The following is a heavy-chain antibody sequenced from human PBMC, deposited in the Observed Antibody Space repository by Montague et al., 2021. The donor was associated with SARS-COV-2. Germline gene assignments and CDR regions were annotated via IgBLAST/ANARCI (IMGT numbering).Heavy chain of an antibody. CDR3: ARHPLHSPSGNHLVPGGFDI. J-gene: IGHJ3*02. D-gene: IGHD2-8*02. V-gene: IGHV4-39*01. Sequence: SETLSLTCTVSGGSIGGTNYYWDWIRQSPGKGLEWIGNIFQSGGISYNPSLKSRVTISVDTSSNQFSLRLSSVTAADTAVYFCARHPLHSPSGNHLVPGGFDIWGPGAMVTVSS. CDR2: IFQSGGI. CDR1: GGSIGGTNYY.